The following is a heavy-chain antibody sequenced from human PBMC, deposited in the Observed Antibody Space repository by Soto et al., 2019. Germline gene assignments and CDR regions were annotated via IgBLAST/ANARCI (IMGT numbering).Heavy chain of an antibody. V-gene: IGHV3-73*01. CDR1: GFSFSDLD. J-gene: IGHJ4*02. CDR3: TRRDCSSGSCYSDFDY. CDR2: IKTKAESYAT. D-gene: IGHD2-15*01. Sequence: GGSLRLSCAASGFSFSDLDMHWVRQASGEGLEWVGRIKTKAESYATALAAAVKGRFSISRDDSKNTAYLEMNSLKTEDTAVYYCTRRDCSSGSCYSDFDYWGQGALVTVSS.